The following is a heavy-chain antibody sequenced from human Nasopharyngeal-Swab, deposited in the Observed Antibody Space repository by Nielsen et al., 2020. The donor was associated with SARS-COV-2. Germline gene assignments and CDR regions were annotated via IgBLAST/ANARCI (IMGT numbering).Heavy chain of an antibody. J-gene: IGHJ6*03. V-gene: IGHV3-33*01. CDR1: RFTFSSYG. CDR2: IWYDGSNK. D-gene: IGHD6-19*01. Sequence: GRSLKISCAASRFTFSSYGMHWVRQAPGKGLEWVAVIWYDGSNKYYADSVKGRFTISRDNSKNTLFLQMNSLRAEDTAVYYCARDPRQWLSLYYYYYMDVWGKGTTVTVSS. CDR3: ARDPRQWLSLYYYYYMDV.